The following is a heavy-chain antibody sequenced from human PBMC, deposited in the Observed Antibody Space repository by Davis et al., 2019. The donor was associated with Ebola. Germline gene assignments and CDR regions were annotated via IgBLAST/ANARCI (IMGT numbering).Heavy chain of an antibody. V-gene: IGHV5-51*01. CDR3: ASRSDDSFDI. Sequence: PGGSLRLSCKGSGYSFTRSWVGWVRQMPGKGLEWMGIIYPGDSDTRYSPSFQGQVTMSADKSISTAYLQWSSLKASDTAMYFCASRSDDSFDIWGQGTMVIVSS. CDR1: GYSFTRSW. J-gene: IGHJ3*02. CDR2: IYPGDSDT.